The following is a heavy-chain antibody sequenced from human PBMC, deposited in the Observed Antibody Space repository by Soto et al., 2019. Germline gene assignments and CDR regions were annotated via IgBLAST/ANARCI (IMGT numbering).Heavy chain of an antibody. Sequence: QVQLVESGGGVVQPGRSLRLSCAASGFTFSSYAMHWVRQAPGKGLERVAVISYDGSNKYYADSVKGRFTISRDNSKNTLYLQMNSLRAEDTAVYYCARANSSSSALGYWGQGTLVTVSS. CDR1: GFTFSSYA. CDR3: ARANSSSSALGY. CDR2: ISYDGSNK. V-gene: IGHV3-30-3*01. J-gene: IGHJ4*02. D-gene: IGHD6-6*01.